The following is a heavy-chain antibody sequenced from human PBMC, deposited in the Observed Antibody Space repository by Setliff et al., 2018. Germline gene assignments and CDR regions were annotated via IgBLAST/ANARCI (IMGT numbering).Heavy chain of an antibody. CDR1: GYTLNNYA. D-gene: IGHD3-16*01. J-gene: IGHJ4*02. CDR2: INTKTGNP. V-gene: IGHV7-4-1*02. CDR3: ARDGGNGVDY. Sequence: ASVKVSCKASGYTLNNYAMNWVRQAPGQGFEWMGWINTKTGNPTYAQDFTGRLAFSLDTSVNTAFVQISSLKAEDTAVYYCARDGGNGVDYWGQGTLVTVSS.